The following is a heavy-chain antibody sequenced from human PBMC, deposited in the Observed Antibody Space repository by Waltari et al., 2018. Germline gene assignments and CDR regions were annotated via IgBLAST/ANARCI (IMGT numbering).Heavy chain of an antibody. D-gene: IGHD3-22*01. J-gene: IGHJ5*02. CDR3: ARDFGDSDDSSGGPDP. CDR2: IYHSGGT. CDR1: GYSISSGYY. Sequence: QVQLQESGPGLVKPSEPLSLTCAVSGYSISSGYYWGWLRQPPGKGLEWIGSIYHSGGTYYDPSLKSRVTISVDTSKNQFSLKLSSVTAADTAVYYCARDFGDSDDSSGGPDPWGQGTLVTVSS. V-gene: IGHV4-38-2*02.